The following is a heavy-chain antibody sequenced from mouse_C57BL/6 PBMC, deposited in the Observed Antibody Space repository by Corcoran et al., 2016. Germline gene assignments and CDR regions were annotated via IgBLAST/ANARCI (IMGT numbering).Heavy chain of an antibody. V-gene: IGHV9-3*01. J-gene: IGHJ2*01. CDR2: INTYSGVP. CDR1: GYTFTSYG. CDR3: AMVTTNY. Sequence: QIQLVQSGPELKKPGETVKISCKASGYTFTSYGMSWVKQAPGKGLKWMGWINTYSGVPTYADDFKGRFAFSLETSASTAYLQINNLKNEDTATYFCAMVTTNYWGQGTTLTVSS. D-gene: IGHD2-2*01.